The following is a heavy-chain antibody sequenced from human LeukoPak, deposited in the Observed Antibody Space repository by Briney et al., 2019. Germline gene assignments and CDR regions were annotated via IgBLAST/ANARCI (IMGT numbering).Heavy chain of an antibody. CDR3: ASDSSVLRIYYYGMDV. CDR1: GFTFSSYG. Sequence: GRSLRLSCAASGFTFSSYGMHWVRQAPGKGLEWVAVIWYDGSNKYYADSVKGRFTISRDNSKNTLYLQMNSLRAEDTAVYYCASDSSVLRIYYYGMDVWGKGTTVTVSS. D-gene: IGHD2/OR15-2a*01. V-gene: IGHV3-33*01. CDR2: IWYDGSNK. J-gene: IGHJ6*04.